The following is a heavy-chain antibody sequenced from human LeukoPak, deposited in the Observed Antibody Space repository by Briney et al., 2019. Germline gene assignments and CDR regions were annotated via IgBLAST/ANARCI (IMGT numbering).Heavy chain of an antibody. D-gene: IGHD3-22*01. Sequence: PGGSLRLSWLASGFTFSNYAMSWVRQAPGKGLEWVSSISSSSSYIYYADSGKGRFTISRDNAKNSLYLQMNSLRAEDTAVYYCARDYYDSSGYPYGMDVWGQGTTVTVSS. V-gene: IGHV3-21*01. J-gene: IGHJ6*02. CDR2: ISSSSSYI. CDR1: GFTFSNYA. CDR3: ARDYYDSSGYPYGMDV.